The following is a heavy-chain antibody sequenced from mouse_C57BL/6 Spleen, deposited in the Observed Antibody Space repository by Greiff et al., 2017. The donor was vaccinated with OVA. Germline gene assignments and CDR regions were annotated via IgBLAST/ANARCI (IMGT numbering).Heavy chain of an antibody. CDR1: GYAFSSSW. J-gene: IGHJ2*01. CDR3: GRTIEADPFDY. D-gene: IGHD1-1*02. Sequence: QVQLQQPGAELVKPGASVKLSCKASGYAFSSSWMHWVKQRPGQGLEWIGRIDPGDSDTNYNGKFKGKATLTVDKSSSTAYMQLSRLTSEDSVVYYCGRTIEADPFDYWGQGTTLTVSS. CDR2: IDPGDSDT. V-gene: IGHV1-82*01.